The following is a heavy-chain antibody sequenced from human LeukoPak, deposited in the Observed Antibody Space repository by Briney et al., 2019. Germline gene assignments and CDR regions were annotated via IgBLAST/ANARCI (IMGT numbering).Heavy chain of an antibody. CDR3: ASRRYSSGWYLGGSYYYMDV. D-gene: IGHD6-19*01. CDR2: INPNSGGT. V-gene: IGHV1-2*02. Sequence: ASVKVSCKASGYTFTGYYMHWVRQAPGQGLEWMGWINPNSGGTNYAQKFQGRVSMTSDTSISTAYMELSRLRSDDTAVYYCASRRYSSGWYLGGSYYYMDVWGKGTTVTISS. CDR1: GYTFTGYY. J-gene: IGHJ6*03.